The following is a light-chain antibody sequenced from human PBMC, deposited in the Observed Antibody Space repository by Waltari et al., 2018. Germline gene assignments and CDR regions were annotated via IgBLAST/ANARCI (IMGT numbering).Light chain of an antibody. CDR2: EVF. Sequence: QSALTHPASVSGTPGQSITLSCSGTPRHVGSYSLVSWYQQHPGEAPKLLICEVFKRPPDTSSRFSGAKSGSTASLTISGLQPEDEADYYCCSYAGRGTYVFGSGTKVTVL. J-gene: IGLJ1*01. V-gene: IGLV2-23*02. CDR3: CSYAGRGTYV. CDR1: PRHVGSYSL.